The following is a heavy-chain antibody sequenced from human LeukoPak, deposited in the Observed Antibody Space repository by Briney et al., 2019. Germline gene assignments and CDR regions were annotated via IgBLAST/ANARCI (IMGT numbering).Heavy chain of an antibody. J-gene: IGHJ4*02. CDR3: ARDYGGNSEGLFDY. Sequence: GGSLRLSCAASGFTFSSYWMSWVRQAPGKGLEWVANIKQDGSEKYYVDSVKGRFTISRDNAKNSLYLQMNSLRAEDTAVYYCARDYGGNSEGLFDYWSQGTLVTVSS. CDR1: GFTFSSYW. D-gene: IGHD4-23*01. V-gene: IGHV3-7*01. CDR2: IKQDGSEK.